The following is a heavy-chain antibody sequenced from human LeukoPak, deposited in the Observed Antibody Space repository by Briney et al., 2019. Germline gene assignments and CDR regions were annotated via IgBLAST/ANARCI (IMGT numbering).Heavy chain of an antibody. CDR2: ISYDGSNK. CDR1: GFTFSSYG. CDR3: ANGDDYGGDY. V-gene: IGHV3-30*18. Sequence: PGRPLRLSCAASGFTFSSYGMHWVRQAPGKGLEWVAVISYDGSNKYYADSVKGRFTISRDNSKSTLYLQMNSLRAEDTAVYYCANGDDYGGDYWGQGTLVTVSS. D-gene: IGHD4-23*01. J-gene: IGHJ4*02.